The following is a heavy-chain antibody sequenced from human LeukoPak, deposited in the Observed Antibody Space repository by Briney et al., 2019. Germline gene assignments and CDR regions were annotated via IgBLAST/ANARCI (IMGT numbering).Heavy chain of an antibody. D-gene: IGHD5-18*01. CDR1: GFTVCSNY. CDR2: IYSGGST. J-gene: IGHJ4*02. V-gene: IGHV3-53*01. CDR3: ARSIQLWSPVDY. Sequence: GGSLRLSCAASGFTVCSNYMSWVRQAPGKGLEWVSVIYSGGSTYYADSVKGRFTISRDNSKNTLYLQMNSLRAEDTAVYYCARSIQLWSPVDYWGQGTLVTVSS.